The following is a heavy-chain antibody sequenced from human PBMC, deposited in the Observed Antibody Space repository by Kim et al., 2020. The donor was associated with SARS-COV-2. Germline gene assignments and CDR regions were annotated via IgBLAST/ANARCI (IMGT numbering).Heavy chain of an antibody. V-gene: IGHV3-23*01. CDR2: IDGSDGTT. Sequence: GGSLRLSCTTSGFTFIGHAMSWVRQAPGQGLEWVSSIDGSDGTTYYVDSVKGRFTISRDDAKNTLYLQMRALRADDMATYYCMKGGWGWIWDHWGQGTL. J-gene: IGHJ4*02. CDR1: GFTFIGHA. CDR3: MKGGWGWIWDH. D-gene: IGHD2-2*03.